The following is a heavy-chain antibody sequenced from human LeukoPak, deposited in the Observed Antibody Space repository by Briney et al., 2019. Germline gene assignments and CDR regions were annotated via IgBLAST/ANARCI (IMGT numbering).Heavy chain of an antibody. J-gene: IGHJ6*02. V-gene: IGHV4-39*01. Sequence: PSETLSLTCAVYGGSFSGYYWGWIRQPPGKGLEWIGSIYYSGGTYSNPSLKSRVTISVDTSKNQFSLKLSSVTAADTAVYYCASGNGTYYSFYGMDVWGQGTTVTVSS. CDR3: ASGNGTYYSFYGMDV. D-gene: IGHD1-14*01. CDR1: GGSFSGYY. CDR2: IYYSGGT.